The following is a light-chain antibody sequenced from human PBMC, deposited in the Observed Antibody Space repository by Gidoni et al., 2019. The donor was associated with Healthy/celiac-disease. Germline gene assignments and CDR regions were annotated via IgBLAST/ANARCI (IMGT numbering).Light chain of an antibody. CDR2: DFS. Sequence: QSALTQPRSMSGSPGQSVTISCTGTSSDVGGYNYVSWYQQHPGKVPKLMIYDFSKRPSGVPDRFSGSKSGNTASLTISGLQAEDEADDYCCAYAGSYWVFGGGTKLTVL. CDR1: SSDVGGYNY. CDR3: CAYAGSYWV. V-gene: IGLV2-11*01. J-gene: IGLJ3*02.